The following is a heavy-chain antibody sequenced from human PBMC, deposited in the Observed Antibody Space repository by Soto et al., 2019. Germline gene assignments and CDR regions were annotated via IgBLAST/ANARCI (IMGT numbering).Heavy chain of an antibody. CDR2: ISGHSANT. V-gene: IGHV1-18*01. Sequence: QVQLVQSGAEVKKPGASVNVSCKASGYIFTTYGISWVRQAPRQGLEWMGWISGHSANTRYAEKFQDRVTMTTDTSTRTAYMELRNLRSDDTAVYYCARDWDSGNSEIRDYWGQGSLVTVSS. J-gene: IGHJ4*02. D-gene: IGHD6-25*01. CDR3: ARDWDSGNSEIRDY. CDR1: GYIFTTYG.